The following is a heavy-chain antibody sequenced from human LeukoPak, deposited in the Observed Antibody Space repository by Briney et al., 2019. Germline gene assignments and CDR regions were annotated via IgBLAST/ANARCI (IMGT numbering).Heavy chain of an antibody. Sequence: ESGPTLVKPTQTLTLTCTFSGFSLSTSGVGVGWIRQPPGKALEWLALIYWDDDKRYSPSLKSRCTITKDISKNQVVLIMTNMDPVDTATYYCARRGSGSYHMDVWGQGTTVTVSS. J-gene: IGHJ6*02. CDR3: ARRGSGSYHMDV. CDR2: IYWDDDK. D-gene: IGHD3-10*01. V-gene: IGHV2-5*02. CDR1: GFSLSTSGVG.